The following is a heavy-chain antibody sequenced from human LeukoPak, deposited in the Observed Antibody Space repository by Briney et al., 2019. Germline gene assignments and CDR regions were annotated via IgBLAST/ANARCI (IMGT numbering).Heavy chain of an antibody. CDR1: GFTFSSYS. Sequence: PGGSLRLSCAASGFTFSSYSMNWVRQAPGKGLEWVSSISSSSSYIYYADSVKGRFTISRDNAKNSLYLQMNSLRAEDTAVYYCARDQSMYSSGWWGDEAEFDPWGQGTLVTVSS. V-gene: IGHV3-21*01. CDR2: ISSSSSYI. CDR3: ARDQSMYSSGWWGDEAEFDP. J-gene: IGHJ5*02. D-gene: IGHD6-19*01.